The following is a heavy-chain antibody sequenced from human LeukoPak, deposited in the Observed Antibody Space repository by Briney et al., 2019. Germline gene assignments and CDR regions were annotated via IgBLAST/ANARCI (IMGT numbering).Heavy chain of an antibody. V-gene: IGHV4-61*02. J-gene: IGHJ6*03. D-gene: IGHD3-3*01. CDR1: GGSISSGSYY. Sequence: PSQTLSLTCTVSGGSISSGSYYWSWIRQPAGKGLEWIGRIYTSGSTNCNPSLKSRVTISVDTSKNQFSLKLSSVTAADTAVYYCARALRGDFWSGSYYMDVWGKGTTVTVSS. CDR2: IYTSGST. CDR3: ARALRGDFWSGSYYMDV.